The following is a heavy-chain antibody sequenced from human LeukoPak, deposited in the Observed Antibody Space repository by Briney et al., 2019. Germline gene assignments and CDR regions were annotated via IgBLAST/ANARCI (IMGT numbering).Heavy chain of an antibody. V-gene: IGHV3-30*18. D-gene: IGHD1-1*01. CDR3: AKTGMLRRVGYLDV. J-gene: IGHJ6*04. Sequence: GGSLRLSCAASGFTFSDSYMTWVRQAPGKGLEWVAVIAYDGNNTYYGDSVRGRFTISRDNSKKMVYLEMNSLRVEDTAVYYCAKTGMLRRVGYLDVWGKGTAVIVSS. CDR2: IAYDGNNT. CDR1: GFTFSDSY.